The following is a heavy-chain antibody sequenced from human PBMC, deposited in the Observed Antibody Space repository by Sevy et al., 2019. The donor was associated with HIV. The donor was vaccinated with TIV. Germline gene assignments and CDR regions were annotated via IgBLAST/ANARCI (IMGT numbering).Heavy chain of an antibody. D-gene: IGHD4-17*01. CDR2: ISFGGSSK. V-gene: IGHV3-30*18. Sequence: GGSLRLSCAASGFTFSSYAMHWVRQAPGKGLEWVALISFGGSSKEYTDSLQGRFTISRDNSKNTRYLQMNSLRAEDSGVYYCAKDRWGSGDFRGYFDHWGQGTLVTVSS. CDR3: AKDRWGSGDFRGYFDH. CDR1: GFTFSSYA. J-gene: IGHJ4*02.